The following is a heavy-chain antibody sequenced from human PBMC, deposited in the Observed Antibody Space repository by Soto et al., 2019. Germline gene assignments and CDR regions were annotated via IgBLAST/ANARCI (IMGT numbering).Heavy chain of an antibody. Sequence: SQTLSLTCAISGDSVSSNSAAWNWIRQSPSRGLEWLGGTYYRSKWYNDYAVSVKSRITINPDTSKNQFSLQLNSVTPEDTAVYYCAARITIFGVVIEAFDIWGQGTMVTVSS. CDR2: TYYRSKWYN. D-gene: IGHD3-3*01. V-gene: IGHV6-1*01. CDR1: GDSVSSNSAA. CDR3: AARITIFGVVIEAFDI. J-gene: IGHJ3*02.